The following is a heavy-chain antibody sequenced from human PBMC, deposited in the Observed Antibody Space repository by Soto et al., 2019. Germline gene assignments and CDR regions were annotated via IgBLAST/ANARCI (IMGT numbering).Heavy chain of an antibody. CDR2: MNPNSGNT. V-gene: IGHV1-8*01. CDR1: GYTFTSYD. J-gene: IGHJ4*02. D-gene: IGHD1-1*01. Sequence: ASVKVSCKASGYTFTSYDINWVRQATGQGLEWMGWMNPNSGNTGYAQKFQGRVTMTRNTSISTAYMELSSLRSEDTAVYYCARGRRYLRYFDYWGQGTLVTVSS. CDR3: ARGRRYLRYFDY.